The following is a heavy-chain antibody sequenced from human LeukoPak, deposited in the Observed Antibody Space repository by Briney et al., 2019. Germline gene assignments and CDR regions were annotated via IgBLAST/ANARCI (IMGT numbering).Heavy chain of an antibody. CDR3: AGTYRGAAAIDY. V-gene: IGHV4-59*08. CDR2: IYYSGST. CDR1: GGSISSYY. J-gene: IGHJ4*02. D-gene: IGHD6-13*01. Sequence: SETLSLTCTVSGGSISSYYWSRIRQPPGKGLEWIGYIYYSGSTNYNPSLKSRVTISVDTSKNQFSLKLSSVTAADAAVYYCAGTYRGAAAIDYWGQGTLVTVSS.